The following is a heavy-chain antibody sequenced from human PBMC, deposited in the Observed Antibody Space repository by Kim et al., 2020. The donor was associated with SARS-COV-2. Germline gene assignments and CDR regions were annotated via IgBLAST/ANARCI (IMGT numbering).Heavy chain of an antibody. V-gene: IGHV3-23*01. CDR1: GFTFSSYA. CDR3: ARGFAAAGPRSLIYYYYGMDV. Sequence: GGSLRLSCAASGFTFSSYAMSWVRQAPGKGLEWVSAISGSGGSTYYADSVKGRFTISRDNSKNTLYLQMNSLRAEDTAVYYCARGFAAAGPRSLIYYYYGMDVWGQGTTVTVSS. CDR2: ISGSGGST. D-gene: IGHD6-13*01. J-gene: IGHJ6*02.